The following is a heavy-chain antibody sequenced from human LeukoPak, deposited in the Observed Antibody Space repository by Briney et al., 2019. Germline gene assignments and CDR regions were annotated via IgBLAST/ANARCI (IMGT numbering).Heavy chain of an antibody. Sequence: GGSLRLSCAASGFTFSSYAMSWVRQAPGKGLEWVSAISGGGSSTFYADSVKGRFTISRDNSKNTLYLQMNSLRAEDTAVYYCAKGTELRSKVNFDYWGQGTLVTVSS. CDR1: GFTFSSYA. J-gene: IGHJ4*02. CDR2: ISGGGSST. V-gene: IGHV3-23*01. CDR3: AKGTELRSKVNFDY. D-gene: IGHD1-26*01.